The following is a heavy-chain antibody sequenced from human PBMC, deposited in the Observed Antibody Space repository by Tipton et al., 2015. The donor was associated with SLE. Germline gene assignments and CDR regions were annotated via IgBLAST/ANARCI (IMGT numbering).Heavy chain of an antibody. J-gene: IGHJ4*02. Sequence: TLSLTYTVSGGSISSSSYYWGWIRQPPGKGLEWIGSIYYSGSAYYSRSLKSRVTISVDTSKMQFSLRLTSVTAADTAIYFCARHDVSVTGTKGFDYWGQGNPVTVSS. D-gene: IGHD1-1*01. V-gene: IGHV4-39*01. CDR1: GGSISSSSYY. CDR3: ARHDVSVTGTKGFDY. CDR2: IYYSGSA.